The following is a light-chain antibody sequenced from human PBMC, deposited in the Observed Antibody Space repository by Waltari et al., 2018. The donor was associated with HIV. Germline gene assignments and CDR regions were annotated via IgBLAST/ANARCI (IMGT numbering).Light chain of an antibody. J-gene: IGLJ2*01. Sequence: AVTQPASVSGLPGQPTTISCPGHDSDFGLYKLLSSYQQHSASPPSLILYDADSRASGVSDRFSGSMSGNTASLTISGLRAEDEGHYYCASFTGDNTVIFGGGTEVTVL. CDR3: ASFTGDNTVI. CDR1: DSDFGLYKL. V-gene: IGLV2-14*03. CDR2: DAD.